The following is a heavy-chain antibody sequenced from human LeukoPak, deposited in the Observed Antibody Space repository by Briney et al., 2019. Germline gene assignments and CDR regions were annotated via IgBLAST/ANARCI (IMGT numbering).Heavy chain of an antibody. Sequence: GGSLRLPCAASGFTFRIYGMHWVRQAPGKGLEWVAVISDDGSNKNYADSVKGRFTISRDNSKNTLYLQMNSLRAEDTAVYYCAKDKRSRSTWYASDHWGQGTLVAVSS. V-gene: IGHV3-30*18. CDR3: AKDKRSRSTWYASDH. D-gene: IGHD6-13*01. CDR1: GFTFRIYG. J-gene: IGHJ4*02. CDR2: ISDDGSNK.